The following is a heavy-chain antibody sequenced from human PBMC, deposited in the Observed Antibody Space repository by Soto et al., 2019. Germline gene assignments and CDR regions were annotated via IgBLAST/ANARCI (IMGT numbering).Heavy chain of an antibody. J-gene: IGHJ3*02. V-gene: IGHV1-69*06. CDR1: GGTFSSYA. D-gene: IGHD3-10*01. Sequence: SVKVSCKASGGTFSSYAISWVRQAPGQGLEWMGGIIPIFGTANYAQKFQGRVTMSVDKSKNQFSLKITSVTAADTGLYYCASKFGELLADAFDIWGQGTVVTVSS. CDR3: ASKFGELLADAFDI. CDR2: IIPIFGTA.